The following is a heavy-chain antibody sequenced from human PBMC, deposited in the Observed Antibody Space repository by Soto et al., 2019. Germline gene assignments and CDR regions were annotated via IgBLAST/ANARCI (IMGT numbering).Heavy chain of an antibody. J-gene: IGHJ6*02. D-gene: IGHD3-3*01. CDR1: GDSISSRNW. CDR3: ARAWRGQWSGFTCDSGLYGMDV. Sequence: QVQLQESGPGLVKPSGTLSLTGAVSGDSISSRNWWNWVRQPPGKVLEFIGQISHGGNTNYNPPHHSRVTISLEKSKHQGSLKLSSVTAAETAVYYCARAWRGQWSGFTCDSGLYGMDVWGQGTTVTVSS. V-gene: IGHV4-4*02. CDR2: ISHGGNT.